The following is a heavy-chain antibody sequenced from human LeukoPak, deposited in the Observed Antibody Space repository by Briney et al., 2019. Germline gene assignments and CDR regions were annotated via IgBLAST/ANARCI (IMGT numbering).Heavy chain of an antibody. CDR3: ARAGVRETSYAFDI. CDR2: MNPNSGNT. D-gene: IGHD1-26*01. Sequence: GASVKVSCKASGYTFTSYGISWVRQAPGQGLEWMGWMNPNSGNTGYAQKFQGRVTMTRNTSISTAYMELSSLRSEDTAVYYCARAGVRETSYAFDIWGQGTMVTVSS. V-gene: IGHV1-8*02. J-gene: IGHJ3*02. CDR1: GYTFTSYG.